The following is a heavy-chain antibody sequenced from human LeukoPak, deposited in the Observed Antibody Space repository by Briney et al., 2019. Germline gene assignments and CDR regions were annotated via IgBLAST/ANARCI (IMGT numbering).Heavy chain of an antibody. V-gene: IGHV3-23*01. D-gene: IGHD2-2*01. Sequence: QPGGSLRLSCAASGFTFSSYAMSWVRQAPGKGLEWVSAISGSGGSTYYADSVKGRFTISRDNSKNTLYLQMNSLRAEDTAVYYCARGHCSSTSLRCTVTTDYFDYWGQGTLVTVSS. CDR3: ARGHCSSTSLRCTVTTDYFDY. CDR1: GFTFSSYA. J-gene: IGHJ4*02. CDR2: ISGSGGST.